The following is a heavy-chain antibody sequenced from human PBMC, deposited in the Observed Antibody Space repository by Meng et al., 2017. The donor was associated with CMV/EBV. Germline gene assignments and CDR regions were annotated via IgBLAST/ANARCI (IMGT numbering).Heavy chain of an antibody. J-gene: IGHJ6*02. CDR2: IVVGSGNT. CDR1: GFTFTSSA. CDR3: ARERVVVVPAATLDYGMDV. D-gene: IGHD2-2*01. Sequence: SVKVSCKASGFTFTSSAVQWVRQARGQRLEWIGWIVVGSGNTNYAQKFQERVTITRDMSTSTAYMELNSLRAEDTAVYYCARERVVVVPAATLDYGMDVWGQGTTVTVSS. V-gene: IGHV1-58*01.